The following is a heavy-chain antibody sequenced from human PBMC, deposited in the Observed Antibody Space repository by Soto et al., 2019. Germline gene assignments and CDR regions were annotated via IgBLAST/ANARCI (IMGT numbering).Heavy chain of an antibody. CDR2: ISSSSSYI. D-gene: IGHD2-21*02. CDR3: ARDDLGSGYCGGDCYAYYYYYGMDV. V-gene: IGHV3-21*01. CDR1: GFTFSSYS. J-gene: IGHJ6*02. Sequence: PGGSLRLSCAASGFTFSSYSMNWVRQAPGKGLEWVSSISSSSSYIYYADSVKGRFTISRDNAKNSLYLQMNSLRAEDTAVYYCARDDLGSGYCGGDCYAYYYYYGMDVWGQGTTVTVSS.